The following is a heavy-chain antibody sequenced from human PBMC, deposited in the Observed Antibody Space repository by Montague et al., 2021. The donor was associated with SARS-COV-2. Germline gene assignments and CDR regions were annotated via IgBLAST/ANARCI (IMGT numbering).Heavy chain of an antibody. CDR1: GGSISSSNW. D-gene: IGHD3-10*01. J-gene: IGHJ4*02. Sequence: SETRSPTRAVSGGSISSSNWWSWVRQPPGKGLEWIGEIYHSGSTNYNPSLKSRVTISVDKSKNQFSLKLSSVTAADTAVYYCASRGAGWFGSNPERFDYWGQGTLVTVSS. CDR3: ASRGAGWFGSNPERFDY. CDR2: IYHSGST. V-gene: IGHV4-4*02.